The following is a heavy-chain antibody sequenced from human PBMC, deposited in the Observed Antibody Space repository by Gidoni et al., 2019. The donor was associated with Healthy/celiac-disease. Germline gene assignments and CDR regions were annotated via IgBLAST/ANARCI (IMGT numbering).Heavy chain of an antibody. J-gene: IGHJ4*02. CDR1: GGSISSSNW. CDR2: IYQSGST. Sequence: LTCAVSGGSISSSNWWSWVRQPPGKGLEWIGEIYQSGSTNYNPSLKSRVTISVDKSKNQFSRKLSSVTAADTAVYHCARDGWAYGSGFDYWGQGTLVTVSS. CDR3: ARDGWAYGSGFDY. V-gene: IGHV4-4*02. D-gene: IGHD3-10*01.